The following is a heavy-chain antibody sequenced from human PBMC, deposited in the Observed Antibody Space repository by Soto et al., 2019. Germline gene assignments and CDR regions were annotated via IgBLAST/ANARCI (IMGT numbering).Heavy chain of an antibody. CDR1: GYTFTGHY. J-gene: IGHJ6*02. CDR3: ARDLCPLGSGSPCPPYGMDL. D-gene: IGHD3-10*01. V-gene: IGHV1-2*02. Sequence: GASVKVSCKASGYTFTGHYMHWVRQVSGKRLEFLGWLKTDNGGTYYAPKFQGRVTFTRDTSTSTAYMELSGLHSDDAAVYFCARDLCPLGSGSPCPPYGMDLWGQGTTVTVSS. CDR2: LKTDNGGT.